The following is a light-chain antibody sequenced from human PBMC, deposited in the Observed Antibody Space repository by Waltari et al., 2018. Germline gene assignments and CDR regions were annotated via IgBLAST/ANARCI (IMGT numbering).Light chain of an antibody. CDR3: QQHDNSPFT. J-gene: IGKJ3*01. CDR2: RAS. V-gene: IGKV1-33*01. CDR1: QGISNW. Sequence: DIQMTQSPSSLSASVGDRVTITSRDSQGISNWLVWFQQKPGKAPNLLIYRASNLETGVPSRFSGSGSGTDFTLTINSLQLEDIATYYCQQHDNSPFTFGPGTKLDIK.